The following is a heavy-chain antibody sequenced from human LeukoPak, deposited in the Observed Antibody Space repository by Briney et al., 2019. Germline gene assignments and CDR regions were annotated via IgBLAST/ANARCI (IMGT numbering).Heavy chain of an antibody. CDR2: ISSSGSTI. Sequence: GGSLRLSCAASGFTFSSYEMNWVRQAPGKGLEWVSYISSSGSTIYYADSVKGRFTISRDNAKNSLYLQMNSLRAEDTAVYYCARDNSPRIAVAAHAFDIWGQGTMVTVSS. CDR1: GFTFSSYE. V-gene: IGHV3-48*03. D-gene: IGHD6-19*01. CDR3: ARDNSPRIAVAAHAFDI. J-gene: IGHJ3*02.